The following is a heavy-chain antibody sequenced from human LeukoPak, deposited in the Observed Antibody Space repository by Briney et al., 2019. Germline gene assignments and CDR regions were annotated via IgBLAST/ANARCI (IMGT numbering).Heavy chain of an antibody. CDR2: ICTAGDT. CDR1: GFTFSNYD. V-gene: IGHV3-13*01. CDR3: ARGPRYYFDS. J-gene: IGHJ4*02. Sequence: GGSLRLSCAASGFTFSNYDMHWVRQATGKGLEWVSAICTAGDTFYPGSVKGRFTISRENAKNSLYLQMNNMRAGDTAVYYCARGPRYYFDSWGQGTLVTVSS.